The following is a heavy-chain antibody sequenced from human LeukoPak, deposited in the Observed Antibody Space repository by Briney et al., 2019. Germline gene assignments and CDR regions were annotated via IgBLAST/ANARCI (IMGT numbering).Heavy chain of an antibody. D-gene: IGHD6-19*01. CDR1: GYTFTSYA. CDR3: ASPVAGVDYYYYYYMDV. V-gene: IGHV7-4-1*02. Sequence: GASVTVSCKASGYTFTSYAMNWVRQAPGQGLEWMGWINTNTGNPTYAQGFTGRFVFSLDTSVSTAYLQISSLKAEDTAVCYCASPVAGVDYYYYYYMDVWGKGTTVTVSS. J-gene: IGHJ6*03. CDR2: INTNTGNP.